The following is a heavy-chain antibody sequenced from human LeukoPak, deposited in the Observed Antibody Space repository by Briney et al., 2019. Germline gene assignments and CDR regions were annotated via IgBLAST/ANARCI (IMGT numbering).Heavy chain of an antibody. J-gene: IGHJ5*02. Sequence: GGSLRLSCVASGFTFSDYAMSWVRQAPGKGLEWVGRIKSKTDGGTTDYAAPVKGRFTISRDDSKNTLYLQMNSLKTEDTAVYYCTTDKDYDSSGYSPDWFDPWGQGTLVTVSS. CDR2: IKSKTDGGTT. V-gene: IGHV3-15*01. CDR3: TTDKDYDSSGYSPDWFDP. CDR1: GFTFSDYA. D-gene: IGHD3-22*01.